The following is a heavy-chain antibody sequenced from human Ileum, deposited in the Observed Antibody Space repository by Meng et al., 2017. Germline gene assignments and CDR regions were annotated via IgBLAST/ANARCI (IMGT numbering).Heavy chain of an antibody. D-gene: IGHD1-26*01. CDR1: GFTFSSYA. CDR3: ANPYSGSQINDY. CDR2: IWSNGRNT. Sequence: GESLKISCAASGFTFSSYAMNWVRQAPGKGLEWVSAIWSNGRNTYYADSVKGRFTVSRDNSKNTLYLQMNSLRAEDTAVCYCANPYSGSQINDYWGQGTLVTVSS. V-gene: IGHV3-23*01. J-gene: IGHJ4*02.